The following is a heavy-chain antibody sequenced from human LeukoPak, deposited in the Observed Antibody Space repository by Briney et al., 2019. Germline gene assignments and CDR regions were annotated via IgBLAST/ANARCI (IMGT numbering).Heavy chain of an antibody. Sequence: PGGSLRLSCAASGFTFSSYAMSWVRQAPGKGLECVSAISGSGGSTYYADSVKGRFTISRDNYKNTLYLQMNRLRGEDTAVYYCAKWAACRAYYFDYWGQGTLVTVSS. J-gene: IGHJ4*02. CDR2: ISGSGGST. CDR3: AKWAACRAYYFDY. V-gene: IGHV3-23*01. CDR1: GFTFSSYA. D-gene: IGHD6-6*01.